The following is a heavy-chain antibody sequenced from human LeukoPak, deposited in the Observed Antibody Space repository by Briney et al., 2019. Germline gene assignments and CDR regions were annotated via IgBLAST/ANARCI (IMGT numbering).Heavy chain of an antibody. J-gene: IGHJ4*02. CDR2: VSTSGGGT. V-gene: IGHV3-23*01. CDR1: GFTFSRYA. CDR3: AKRYNREYLGPVQN. D-gene: IGHD1-1*01. Sequence: GGSLRLSCAASGFTFSRYAMTWVRQASAKGLEWVSTVSTSGGGTYYADSVKGRFTISRDNSKNSLYLQINSLRAEDTAVYYCAKRYNREYLGPVQNWGQGTLVTVSS.